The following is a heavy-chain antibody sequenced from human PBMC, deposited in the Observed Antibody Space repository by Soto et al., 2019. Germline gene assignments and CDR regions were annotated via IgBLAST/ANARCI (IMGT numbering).Heavy chain of an antibody. CDR2: IRSWSDGGTT. J-gene: IGHJ4*02. CDR3: TTGTTVAKYYFDF. CDR1: GFTFHNAW. V-gene: IGHV3-15*01. D-gene: IGHD1-1*01. Sequence: EVPLVESGGGLVEPGESLRLSCVASGFTFHNAWMSWVRQAPGKGLEWVGRIRSWSDGGTTDYGALVKGRFTISRDDSQNTLSLQMDSLKSEDTAVYYCTTGTTVAKYYFDFWGQGTLVTVSS.